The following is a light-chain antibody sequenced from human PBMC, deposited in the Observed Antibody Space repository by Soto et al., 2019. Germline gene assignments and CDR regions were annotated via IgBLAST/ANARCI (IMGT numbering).Light chain of an antibody. V-gene: IGKV3-15*01. J-gene: IGKJ1*01. CDR3: QQYNNWPRT. Sequence: EVVMTQSPATLSVSPGERATLSCRASQSVGSNFAWYQQKPGQAPRLLIYGASTRATDIPGRFSGSGSGTEFTLTISSLQSEDFAVYLCQQYNNWPRTFGQGTKVEIK. CDR2: GAS. CDR1: QSVGSN.